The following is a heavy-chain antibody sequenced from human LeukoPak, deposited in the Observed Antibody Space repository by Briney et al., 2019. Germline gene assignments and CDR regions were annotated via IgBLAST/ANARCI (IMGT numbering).Heavy chain of an antibody. V-gene: IGHV3-23*01. Sequence: GGSLRLSCAASGFTFSNYAMSWVRQAPGRGLEWVSGGGSTYYADSVKGRFTISRDNSRNTLYLRMNSLRAEDTAVYYCARGHSSGWFYFDSWGQGTLVAVSS. CDR1: GFTFSNYA. J-gene: IGHJ4*02. CDR3: ARGHSSGWFYFDS. D-gene: IGHD6-19*01. CDR2: GGST.